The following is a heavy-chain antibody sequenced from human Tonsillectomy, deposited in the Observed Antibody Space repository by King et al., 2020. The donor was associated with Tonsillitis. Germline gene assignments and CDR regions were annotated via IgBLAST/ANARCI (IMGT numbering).Heavy chain of an antibody. J-gene: IGHJ4*02. CDR2: ISPSGCST. D-gene: IGHD3-10*01. V-gene: IGHV1-46*01. CDR3: AVAYGSGSYLFDY. CDR1: GYTFTSYY. Sequence: QLVQSGAEVKKPGASVKVSCKASGYTFTSYYMHWVRQAPGQGLQWMGIISPSGCSTSYAQKFQGRVTMTRDTSTSTVYMELSSLRSEDTAVYYCAVAYGSGSYLFDYWGQGTLVTVSS.